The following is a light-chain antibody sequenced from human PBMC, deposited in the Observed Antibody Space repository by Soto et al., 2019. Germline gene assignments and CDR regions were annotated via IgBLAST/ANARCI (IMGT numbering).Light chain of an antibody. J-gene: IGKJ3*01. Sequence: DLQMTQSPSSVSASVGDRVTITCRASQGISSWLAWYQQKPGKAPKLLIYVASSLQSGVPSRFSGGCSWTDFPRTIRSLQPEDFATYCCQQTNSFPLTFGPGTKVDI. CDR1: QGISSW. V-gene: IGKV1-12*01. CDR3: QQTNSFPLT. CDR2: VAS.